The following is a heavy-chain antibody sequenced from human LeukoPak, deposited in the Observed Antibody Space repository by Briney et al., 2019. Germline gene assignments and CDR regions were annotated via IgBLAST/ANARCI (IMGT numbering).Heavy chain of an antibody. D-gene: IGHD3-3*01. V-gene: IGHV3-30*02. CDR1: GFTFSSYG. J-gene: IGHJ4*02. CDR2: IRYDGSNK. CDR3: AKDHAKYYDFWSGYYGY. Sequence: GGSLRLSCAASGFTFSSYGMHWVRQAPGKGLEWVAFIRYDGSNKYYADSVKGRFTISRDNSKNTLYLQMNSLRAEDTAVYYCAKDHAKYYDFWSGYYGYWGQGTLVTVSS.